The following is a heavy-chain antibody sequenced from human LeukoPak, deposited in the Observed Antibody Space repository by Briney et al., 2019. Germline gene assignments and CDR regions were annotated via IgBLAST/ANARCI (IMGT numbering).Heavy chain of an antibody. CDR3: ARVGSGYDLMRRGPYYFDY. CDR2: IIPIFGTA. J-gene: IGHJ4*02. V-gene: IGHV1-69*13. Sequence: SVKVSCKASGYTFTSYDINWVRQAPGQGLEWMGGIIPIFGTANYAQKFQGRVTITADESTSTAYMELSSLRSEDTAVYYCARVGSGYDLMRRGPYYFDYWGQGTLVTVSS. CDR1: GYTFTSYD. D-gene: IGHD5-12*01.